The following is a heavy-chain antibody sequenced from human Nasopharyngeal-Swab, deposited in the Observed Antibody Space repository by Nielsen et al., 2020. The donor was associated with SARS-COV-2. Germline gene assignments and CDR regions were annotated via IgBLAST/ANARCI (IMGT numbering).Heavy chain of an antibody. J-gene: IGHJ4*02. Sequence: GASLKISCAASGFTFSDYYMSWIRQAPGKGLEWVSYSSGSSSYTNYADSVKGRFTISRDNAKNSLYLQMNSLRAEDTAVYYSPTDCCGGSCRDYWGQGTLVTVSS. CDR2: SSGSSSYT. CDR3: PTDCCGGSCRDY. V-gene: IGHV3-11*03. CDR1: GFTFSDYY. D-gene: IGHD2-15*01.